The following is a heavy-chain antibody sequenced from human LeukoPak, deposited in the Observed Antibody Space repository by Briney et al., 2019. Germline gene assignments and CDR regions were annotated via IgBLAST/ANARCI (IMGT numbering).Heavy chain of an antibody. J-gene: IGHJ5*02. Sequence: GASVKVSCKASGHTFTNYGITWVRQAPGQGLEWMGLINPSGGSTRYAQKFQGRVTMTRDMSTSTVYMELSSLRSEDTAVYYCARALPHRRLMDTTMEQHWFDPWGQGTLVTASS. V-gene: IGHV1-46*01. D-gene: IGHD5-18*01. CDR2: INPSGGST. CDR3: ARALPHRRLMDTTMEQHWFDP. CDR1: GHTFTNYG.